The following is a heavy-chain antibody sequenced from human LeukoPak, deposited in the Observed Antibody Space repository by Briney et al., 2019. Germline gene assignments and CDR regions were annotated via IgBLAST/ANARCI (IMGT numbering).Heavy chain of an antibody. J-gene: IGHJ6*02. CDR3: ARGTLRFLEWLNRQHYYGMDV. CDR1: GYTFTSYD. D-gene: IGHD3-3*01. V-gene: IGHV1-8*01. Sequence: ASVKVSCKASGYTFTSYDINWVRQATGQGLEWMGWMNPNSGNTGYAQKFQGRVTMTRNTSISTAYMELSSLRSEDTAVYYCARGTLRFLEWLNRQHYYGMDVWDQGTTVTVSS. CDR2: MNPNSGNT.